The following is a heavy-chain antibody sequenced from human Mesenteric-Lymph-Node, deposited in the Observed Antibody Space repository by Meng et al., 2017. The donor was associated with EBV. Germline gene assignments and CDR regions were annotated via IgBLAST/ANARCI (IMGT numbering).Heavy chain of an antibody. D-gene: IGHD2-15*01. CDR1: GVSISSGDYY. Sequence: QVHLQDAGPAMVKPSQTLSLTGTVSGVSISSGDYYWSWVRQPPGKGLEWIGYIYYSGSPYSDPSLKSRLTISVDTSKNQFSLKLNSVTAADTAVYYCARGSWSDPVGLDLWGRGTLVTVSS. V-gene: IGHV4-30-4*01. CDR2: IYYSGSP. J-gene: IGHJ2*01. CDR3: ARGSWSDPVGLDL.